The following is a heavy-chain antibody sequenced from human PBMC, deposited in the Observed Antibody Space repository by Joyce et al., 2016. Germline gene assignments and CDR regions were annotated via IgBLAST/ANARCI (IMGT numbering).Heavy chain of an antibody. CDR2: IYYSAST. J-gene: IGHJ4*02. V-gene: IGHV4-39*07. CDR1: GGSINSTHYY. Sequence: QLQLQESGPGLVKPSETLSLTCTVSGGSINSTHYYWGWIRQPPGKGLEWIGTIYYSASTYYNPHLKSRITISVDTSTNQFSVKMSSVTAADTAVYYCAGSTFYYESSGYYYWGQGTLVTVSS. D-gene: IGHD3-22*01. CDR3: AGSTFYYESSGYYY.